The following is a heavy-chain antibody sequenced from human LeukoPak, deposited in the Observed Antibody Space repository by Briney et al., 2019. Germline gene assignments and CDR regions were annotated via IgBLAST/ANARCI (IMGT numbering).Heavy chain of an antibody. J-gene: IGHJ6*03. CDR2: INPSGGST. CDR3: ARDSSSSLGNYYYYYMDV. V-gene: IGHV1-46*01. CDR1: GYTFTSYY. Sequence: GASVKVSCKASGYTFTSYYIHWVRRAPGQGLEWMGIINPSGGSTSYAQRFQGRVTITTDESTSTAYMELSSLRSEDTAVYYCARDSSSSLGNYYYYYMDVWGKGTTVTVSS. D-gene: IGHD6-6*01.